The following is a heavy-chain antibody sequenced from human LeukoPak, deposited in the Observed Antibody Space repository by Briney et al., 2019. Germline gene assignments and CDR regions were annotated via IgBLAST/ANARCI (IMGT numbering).Heavy chain of an antibody. V-gene: IGHV1-46*01. CDR2: INPSGGST. D-gene: IGHD6-13*01. Sequence: ASVTVSCKASGYTFTSYYMHWVRQAPGQGLEWMGIINPSGGSTSYAQKFQGRVTMTRDMSTSTVYMELSSLRSEDTAVYYCARVVMAAAGIFARDYYYMDVWGKGTTVTISS. CDR1: GYTFTSYY. J-gene: IGHJ6*03. CDR3: ARVVMAAAGIFARDYYYMDV.